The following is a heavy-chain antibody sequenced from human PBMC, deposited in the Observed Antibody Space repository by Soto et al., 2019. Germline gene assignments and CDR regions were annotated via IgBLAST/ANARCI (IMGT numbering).Heavy chain of an antibody. Sequence: PGGSLRLSCAASGFTFTSFTMNWVRQAPGKGLEWVSAISGSGYNTYDAVSVRGRFTISRDNSMNMLYLQMNSLRGDDTAVYFCAKSIRTTLSVYDYWGQGALVTAPQ. D-gene: IGHD4-17*01. J-gene: IGHJ4*02. CDR1: GFTFTSFT. CDR2: ISGSGYNT. V-gene: IGHV3-23*01. CDR3: AKSIRTTLSVYDY.